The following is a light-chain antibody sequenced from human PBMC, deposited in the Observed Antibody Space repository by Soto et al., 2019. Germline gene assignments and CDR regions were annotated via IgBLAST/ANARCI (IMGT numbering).Light chain of an antibody. V-gene: IGLV1-44*01. CDR1: SSNIGGNP. CDR3: AAWDDSLNGVV. Sequence: QSLLTQPPSASGTPGQRVTISCSGSSSNIGGNPVNWYQQLPGTAPKLLIYSNNQRPSGVPDRFSGSKSGTSASLAISGLQSEDEADYYCAAWDDSLNGVVFGGGTKLTVL. CDR2: SNN. J-gene: IGLJ2*01.